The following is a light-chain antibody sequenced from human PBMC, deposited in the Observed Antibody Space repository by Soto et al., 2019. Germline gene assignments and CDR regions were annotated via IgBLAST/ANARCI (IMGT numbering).Light chain of an antibody. CDR3: SSYTSSSTLV. CDR2: EVS. CDR1: SSDVGAYKY. Sequence: QSALTQPASVSGSPGQSITISCTGTSSDVGAYKYVSWYQQHPGKSPKLMINEVSSRPSGVSNRFSGSKSGNTASLTISGLQAEDEADDYCSSYTSSSTLVFGGGTKLTVL. V-gene: IGLV2-14*01. J-gene: IGLJ3*02.